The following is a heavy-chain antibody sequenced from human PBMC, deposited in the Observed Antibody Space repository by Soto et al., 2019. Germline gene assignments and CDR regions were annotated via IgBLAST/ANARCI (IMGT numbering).Heavy chain of an antibody. CDR3: ARQRTTVVTQAYFDH. D-gene: IGHD2-21*02. CDR1: GESISSSSYY. J-gene: IGHJ4*02. CDR2: IYYSGRT. V-gene: IGHV4-39*01. Sequence: PSLTCIVSGESISSSSYYWGWIRQPPGKGLEWIGSIYYSGRTYYNPSFKSRVTISIDTSKNQFSLKLSSVTATDTAVYYCARQRTTVVTQAYFDHWGQGALVTVSS.